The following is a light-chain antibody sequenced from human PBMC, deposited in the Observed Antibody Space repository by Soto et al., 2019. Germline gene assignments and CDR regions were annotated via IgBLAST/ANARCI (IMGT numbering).Light chain of an antibody. J-gene: IGKJ1*01. CDR2: DAS. Sequence: EIVMTQSPGTLSVSPGERATLFCRASQSVRSSLAWYQQKPGQAPRPFIYDASTRATGIPARFSGSGSGTEFTLTISSLQSEDFAVYYCQQYNSWPETFGQGTKVDNK. CDR1: QSVRSS. CDR3: QQYNSWPET. V-gene: IGKV3-15*01.